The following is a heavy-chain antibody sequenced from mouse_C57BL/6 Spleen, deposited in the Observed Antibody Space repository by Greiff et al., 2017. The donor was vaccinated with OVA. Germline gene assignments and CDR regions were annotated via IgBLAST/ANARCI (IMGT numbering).Heavy chain of an antibody. D-gene: IGHD2-4*01. Sequence: EVQLQQSGAELVRPGASVKLSCTASGFNIKDDYMHWVKQRPEQGLEWIGWIDPENGDTEYASKFQGKATITADTSSNTAYLQRSRLTSEDTAVYYCTTDYEYDGYAMDYWGQGTSVTVSS. V-gene: IGHV14-4*01. J-gene: IGHJ4*01. CDR2: IDPENGDT. CDR1: GFNIKDDY. CDR3: TTDYEYDGYAMDY.